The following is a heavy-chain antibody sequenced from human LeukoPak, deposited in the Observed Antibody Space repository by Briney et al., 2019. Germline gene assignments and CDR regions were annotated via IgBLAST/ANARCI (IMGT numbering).Heavy chain of an antibody. Sequence: GGSLRLSCAASGFTFSSYATHWVRQAPGKGREWVAVISYDGSNKYYADSVKGRFTISRDNSKNTLYLQMNSLRAEDTAVYYCARKSYLERPRAFDIWGQGTMVTVSS. CDR3: ARKSYLERPRAFDI. J-gene: IGHJ3*02. CDR2: ISYDGSNK. D-gene: IGHD1-1*01. CDR1: GFTFSSYA. V-gene: IGHV3-30-3*01.